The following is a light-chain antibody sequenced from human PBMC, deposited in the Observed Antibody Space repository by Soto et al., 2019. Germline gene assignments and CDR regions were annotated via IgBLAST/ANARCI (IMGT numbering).Light chain of an antibody. CDR3: QSYDSSLSVLYV. J-gene: IGLJ1*01. V-gene: IGLV1-40*01. CDR1: SSNIAAGYD. Sequence: QSVLTQPPSVSGAPGQRVTISCTGSSSNIAAGYDVHWYQQLPGTAPKLLIYGNSNRPSGVPDRFSGSKSGTSASLAITGLQAEYEADYYCQSYDSSLSVLYVFGTGTQLTVL. CDR2: GNS.